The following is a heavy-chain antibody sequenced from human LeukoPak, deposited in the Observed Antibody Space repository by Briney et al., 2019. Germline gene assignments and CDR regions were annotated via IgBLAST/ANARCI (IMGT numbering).Heavy chain of an antibody. V-gene: IGHV1-18*01. CDR1: GYTFTNYG. Sequence: ASVNVPCQCSGYTFTNYGSSGLRQAPGQGLEWMGWISAYNGKTNYAQKRQGRATMTTDTSTSTAYMELRSLRSDGTAVYYCARDPGWELQYFDYWGQGTLVTVSS. CDR3: ARDPGWELQYFDY. D-gene: IGHD1-26*01. J-gene: IGHJ4*02. CDR2: ISAYNGKT.